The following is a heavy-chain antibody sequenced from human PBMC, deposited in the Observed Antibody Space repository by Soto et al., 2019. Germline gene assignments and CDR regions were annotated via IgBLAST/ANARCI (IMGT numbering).Heavy chain of an antibody. J-gene: IGHJ6*02. CDR3: ASLGHYYYYGMDV. CDR1: GGSISSSSYY. V-gene: IGHV4-39*01. CDR2: IYYSGST. Sequence: PSETLSLTCTVSGGSISSSSYYWGWIRQPPGKGLEWIGSIYYSGSTYYNPSLKSRVTISVDTSKNQFSLKLSSVTAADTAVYYCASLGHYYYYGMDVWGQGTTVTAP.